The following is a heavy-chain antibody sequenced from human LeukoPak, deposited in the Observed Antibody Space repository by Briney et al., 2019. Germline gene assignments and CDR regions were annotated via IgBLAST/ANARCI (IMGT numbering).Heavy chain of an antibody. CDR3: ARDRGLPPDSDV. D-gene: IGHD2-21*02. V-gene: IGHV1-69*04. CDR1: GGTFSSYA. J-gene: IGHJ6*02. CDR2: IIPILGIA. Sequence: VASVKVSCKASGGTFSSYAISWVRQAPGQGLGWMGRIIPILGIANYAQKFQGRVTITADKSTSTAYMELSSLRSEDTAVYYCARDRGLPPDSDVWGQGTTVTVSS.